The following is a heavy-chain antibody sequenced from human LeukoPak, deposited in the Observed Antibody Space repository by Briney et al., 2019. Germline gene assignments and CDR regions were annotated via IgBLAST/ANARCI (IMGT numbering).Heavy chain of an antibody. D-gene: IGHD1-26*01. Sequence: GGSLRLSCAASGCTFSSYAMHWVRQAPGKGLEWVAVISYDGSNKYYADSVKGRFTISRDNSKNTLYLQMNSLRAEDTAVYYCARDPGGSYEFDYWGQGTLVTVSS. V-gene: IGHV3-30-3*01. J-gene: IGHJ4*02. CDR3: ARDPGGSYEFDY. CDR1: GCTFSSYA. CDR2: ISYDGSNK.